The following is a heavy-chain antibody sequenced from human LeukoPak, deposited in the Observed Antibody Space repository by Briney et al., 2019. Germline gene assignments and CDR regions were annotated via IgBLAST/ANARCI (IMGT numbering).Heavy chain of an antibody. D-gene: IGHD3-22*01. CDR2: ITPSSSYI. J-gene: IGHJ4*02. CDR3: VRLRRNSDSSGYHYYYDY. CDR1: GFTFSDYS. V-gene: IGHV3-21*01. Sequence: GGSLRLSCAASGFTFSDYSINWARQAPGKGLEWVSSITPSSSYIYYADSVKGRFTISRDNAKNSLYLQMNSLRAEDTAVYYCVRLRRNSDSSGYHYYYDYWGQGTLVTVSS.